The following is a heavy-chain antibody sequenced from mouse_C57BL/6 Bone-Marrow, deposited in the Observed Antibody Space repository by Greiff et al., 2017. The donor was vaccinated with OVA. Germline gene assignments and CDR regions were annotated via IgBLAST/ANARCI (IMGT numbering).Heavy chain of an antibody. CDR2: IYPGSGST. Sequence: QVQLQQPGAELVKPGASVKMSCKASGYTFTSYWITWVKQRPGQGLEWIGDIYPGSGSTNYNEKFKSKATLTVDTSSSTAYMQLSSLTSEDSAVYYCARGYDYDRGFDYWGQGTTLTVSS. CDR3: ARGYDYDRGFDY. D-gene: IGHD2-4*01. V-gene: IGHV1-55*01. CDR1: GYTFTSYW. J-gene: IGHJ2*01.